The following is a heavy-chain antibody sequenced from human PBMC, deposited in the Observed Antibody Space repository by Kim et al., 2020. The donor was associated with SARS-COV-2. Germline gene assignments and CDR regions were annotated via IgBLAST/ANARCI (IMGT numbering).Heavy chain of an antibody. CDR1: GFTFGDYA. CDR2: IRRDGGES. Sequence: GGSLRLSCAASGFTFGDYAIQWVRQVPGKGLEWVSLIRRDGGESKYADSVKGRFTISRDNSKKSVYLQMNSLRSEDTALYYCVRGQQWLIKNWGQGTQVTVSS. V-gene: IGHV3-43*02. CDR3: VRGQQWLIKN. D-gene: IGHD6-19*01. J-gene: IGHJ4*02.